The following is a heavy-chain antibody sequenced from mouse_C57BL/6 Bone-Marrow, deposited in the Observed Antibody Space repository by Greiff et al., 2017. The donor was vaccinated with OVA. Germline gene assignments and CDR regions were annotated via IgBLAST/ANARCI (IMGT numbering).Heavy chain of an antibody. V-gene: IGHV3-6*01. CDR1: GYSITSGYY. CDR2: ISYDGSN. J-gene: IGHJ2*01. D-gene: IGHD1-1*01. Sequence: VQLQQSGPGLVKPSQSLSLTCSVTGYSITSGYYWNWIRQFPGNKLEWMGYISYDGSNNYNPSLKNRISITRDTSKNQFFLKLNSVTTEDTATYYCARGGSSYPLYFDYWGQGTTLTVSS. CDR3: ARGGSSYPLYFDY.